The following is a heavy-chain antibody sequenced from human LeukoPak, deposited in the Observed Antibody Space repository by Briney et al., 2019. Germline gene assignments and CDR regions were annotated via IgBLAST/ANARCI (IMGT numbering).Heavy chain of an antibody. D-gene: IGHD3-16*02. CDR3: ARFLRVGDYVWGSYRTGVNYFDY. Sequence: ASVKVSCKASGYTFTGYYMHWVRQAPGQGLEWMGWINPNSGGTNYAQKFQGRVTMTRDTSISTAYMELSRLRSDDTAVYYCARFLRVGDYVWGSYRTGVNYFDYWGQGTLVTVSS. CDR2: INPNSGGT. J-gene: IGHJ4*02. CDR1: GYTFTGYY. V-gene: IGHV1-2*02.